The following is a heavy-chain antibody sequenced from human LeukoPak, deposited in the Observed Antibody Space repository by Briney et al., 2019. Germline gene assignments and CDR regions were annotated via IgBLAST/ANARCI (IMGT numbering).Heavy chain of an antibody. Sequence: PGGSLRLSCAASGFTFSSYAMSWVRQAPGKGLEWVSAISGSGGSTYYADSVKGRFTISRDNSKNTLYLQMNSLRAEDTAVYYCAKDLRRLVGATSRDYWGQGTLVTVSS. D-gene: IGHD1-26*01. CDR1: GFTFSSYA. J-gene: IGHJ4*02. CDR2: ISGSGGST. CDR3: AKDLRRLVGATSRDY. V-gene: IGHV3-23*01.